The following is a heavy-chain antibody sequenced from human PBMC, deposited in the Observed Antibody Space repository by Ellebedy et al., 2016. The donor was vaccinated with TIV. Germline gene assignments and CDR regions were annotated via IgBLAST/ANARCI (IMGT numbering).Heavy chain of an antibody. Sequence: GESLKISCAASGFTFSSYAMSWVRQAPGTGLEWVSGISGSGGSTYYADSVKCRYTISRDNSKNTLYLQMNSLRAEDTAVYYCAKGLGMVAVDYWGQGTLVTVSS. CDR3: AKGLGMVAVDY. J-gene: IGHJ4*02. V-gene: IGHV3-23*01. CDR1: GFTFSSYA. D-gene: IGHD5-12*01. CDR2: ISGSGGST.